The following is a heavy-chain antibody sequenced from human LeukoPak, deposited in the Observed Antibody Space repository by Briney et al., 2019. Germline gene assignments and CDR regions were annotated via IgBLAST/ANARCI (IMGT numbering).Heavy chain of an antibody. V-gene: IGHV4-59*01. CDR2: TYDSGST. Sequence: SETLSLTCTVSGGSISSYYWSWIRQPPGKGLEWIGFTYDSGSTNYNPSLKSRVTISVDTSKNQFSLKLSSVTAADTAVYYCARSGSDSAYYYYMDVWGKGTTVTISS. CDR3: ARSGSDSAYYYYMDV. D-gene: IGHD3-10*01. J-gene: IGHJ6*03. CDR1: GGSISSYY.